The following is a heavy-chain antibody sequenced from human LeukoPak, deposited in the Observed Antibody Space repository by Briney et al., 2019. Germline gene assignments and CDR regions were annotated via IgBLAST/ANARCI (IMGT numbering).Heavy chain of an antibody. J-gene: IGHJ4*02. CDR3: AREDSGYVNDYYDSSGYYPDY. V-gene: IGHV3-9*01. D-gene: IGHD3-22*01. Sequence: HPGRSLRLSCGASGCTFDDYAMHWVRQAPGKGLEWVSAISWNSANIGYADSVKGRFTISRDNSKNTLYLQMNSLRAEDTAVYYCAREDSGYVNDYYDSSGYYPDYWGQGTLVTVSS. CDR1: GCTFDDYA. CDR2: ISWNSANI.